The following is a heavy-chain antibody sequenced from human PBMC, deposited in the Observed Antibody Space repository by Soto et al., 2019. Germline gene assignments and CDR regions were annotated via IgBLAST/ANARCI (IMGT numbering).Heavy chain of an antibody. CDR2: INPSGGST. V-gene: IGHV1-46*01. J-gene: IGHJ5*02. D-gene: IGHD6-13*01. Sequence: XSVEVSCKASGYTFTSNYVHWVRRAPGQGLEWMGIINPSGGSTNYAQKFQGRVTVTRDTSTSTVYMELSSLRSEDTAVYYCAREHSIAAAGAWWLDPWGQGTLVIVSS. CDR3: AREHSIAAAGAWWLDP. CDR1: GYTFTSNY.